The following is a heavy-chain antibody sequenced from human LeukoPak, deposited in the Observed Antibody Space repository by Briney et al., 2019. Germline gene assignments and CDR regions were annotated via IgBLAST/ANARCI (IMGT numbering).Heavy chain of an antibody. CDR2: VHVSGGT. D-gene: IGHD2-2*01. V-gene: IGHV4-4*07. CDR1: GGSISSYY. J-gene: IGHJ6*03. Sequence: PSETLSLTCTVSGGSISSYYWTWIRQPAGKGLEWVGRVHVSGGTNYNPSLKSRVTLSVDTSKNQFSLTLSSVTAADTAVYYCARGDRALSTPYFYIHVWGKGTTVTVSS. CDR3: ARGDRALSTPYFYIHV.